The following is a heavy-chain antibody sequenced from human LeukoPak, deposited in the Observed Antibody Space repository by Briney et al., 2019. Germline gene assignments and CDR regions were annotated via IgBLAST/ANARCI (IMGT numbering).Heavy chain of an antibody. CDR3: ARDRGYGDYYLDY. D-gene: IGHD4-17*01. CDR2: TWYDGSNK. J-gene: IGHJ4*02. CDR1: GFTFSSYG. V-gene: IGHV3-33*01. Sequence: GGSLRLSCAASGFTFSSYGMHWVRQAPGKGLEWVAVTWYDGSNKYYADSVKGRFTISRDNSKDTLYLQMNSLGAEDTAVYYCARDRGYGDYYLDYWGQGTLVTVSS.